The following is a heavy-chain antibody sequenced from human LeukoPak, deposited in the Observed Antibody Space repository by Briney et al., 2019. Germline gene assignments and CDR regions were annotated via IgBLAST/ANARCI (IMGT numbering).Heavy chain of an antibody. D-gene: IGHD3-9*01. CDR2: ISGSNTNI. V-gene: IGHV3-48*02. CDR3: ARDDKHAFDI. Sequence: GGSLRLSCAASRFTFSRYSMNWVRQAPEKGLEWVSYISGSNTNIKYADSVRGRFTISRDNAKNSLYLQMNSLRDEDTAVYYCARDDKHAFDIWGQGTMVTVSS. J-gene: IGHJ3*02. CDR1: RFTFSRYS.